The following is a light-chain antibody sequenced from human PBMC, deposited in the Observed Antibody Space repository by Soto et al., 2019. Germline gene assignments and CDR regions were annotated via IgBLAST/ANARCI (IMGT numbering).Light chain of an antibody. CDR1: RSNIGRNF. V-gene: IGLV1-47*01. CDR2: RNN. CDR3: VAWDDNSLSHTV. J-gene: IGLJ1*01. Sequence: QSALTQSPSASGTPGQRVTISCSGSRSNIGRNFAYWYQHVPGTAPRLLIQRNNERPSGVPDRFSGSKSGTSVSLAISGLRSDDEATYYCVAWDDNSLSHTVFGSGTKVTVL.